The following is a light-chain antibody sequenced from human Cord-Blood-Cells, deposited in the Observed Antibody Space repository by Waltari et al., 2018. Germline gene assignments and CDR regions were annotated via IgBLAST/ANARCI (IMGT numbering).Light chain of an antibody. CDR1: SLRSYY. Sequence: SSELTQDPAVSVALGQTVRITCQGDSLRSYYASRYQQKPGQDPVLVIYGKNNRPSGIPDRFSGSSSGNTASLTITGAQAEDEADYYCNSRDSSGNHWVFGGGTKLTVL. J-gene: IGLJ3*02. V-gene: IGLV3-19*01. CDR2: GKN. CDR3: NSRDSSGNHWV.